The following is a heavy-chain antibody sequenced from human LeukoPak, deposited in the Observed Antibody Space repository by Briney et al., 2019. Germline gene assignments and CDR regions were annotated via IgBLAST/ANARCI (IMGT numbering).Heavy chain of an antibody. D-gene: IGHD1-1*01. Sequence: GTSVKVSCKASGFTFTSSAMQWVRQARGQRLEWIGWIVVGSGNTNYAQKFQERVTITRDMSTSTAYMELSSLRSEDTAVYYCATPSTRQYYYGMDVWGQGTTVTASS. J-gene: IGHJ6*02. CDR3: ATPSTRQYYYGMDV. CDR2: IVVGSGNT. V-gene: IGHV1-58*02. CDR1: GFTFTSSA.